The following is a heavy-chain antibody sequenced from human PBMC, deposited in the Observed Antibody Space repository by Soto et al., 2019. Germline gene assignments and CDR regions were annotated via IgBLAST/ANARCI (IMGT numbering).Heavy chain of an antibody. J-gene: IGHJ4*02. CDR1: GFSLSTSGVG. CDR3: AHKGPEDWPLDY. V-gene: IGHV2-5*02. CDR2: IYWDGSK. Sequence: QITLKESGPTLVRPTQTLTLTCAFSGFSLSTSGVGVGWIRQPPGKALEWLAVIYWDGSKHYSPSLRSRLTITKDTSKNHVVLTITNMDPMDTGTYYCAHKGPEDWPLDYWGQGTLVTVSS. D-gene: IGHD3-9*01.